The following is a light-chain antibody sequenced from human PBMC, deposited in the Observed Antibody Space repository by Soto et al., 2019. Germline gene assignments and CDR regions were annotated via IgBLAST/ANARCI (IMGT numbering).Light chain of an antibody. J-gene: IGKJ1*01. CDR1: QGISTY. Sequence: DIQMTQSPSSLSASVGDRVTITCRASQGISTYLVWYQQKPGTVPKLLIFAASTLQSGVPSRFSGSGSGTDFTLTISSLQPEDVATYYGQHYNGAPWTFGEGTKVEIK. CDR2: AAS. V-gene: IGKV1-27*01. CDR3: QHYNGAPWT.